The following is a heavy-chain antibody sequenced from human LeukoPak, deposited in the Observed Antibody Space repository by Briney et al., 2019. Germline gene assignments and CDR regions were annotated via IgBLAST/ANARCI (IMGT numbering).Heavy chain of an antibody. CDR1: GYTFTGYY. CDR2: SNPNSGGT. Sequence: ASVKVSCKASGYTFTGYYMHWVRQAPGQGLEWMGRSNPNSGGTNYAQKFQGRVTMTRDTSISTAYMELSRLRSDDTAVYYCARVSIRHSYSGYDLVYWGQGTLVTVSS. CDR3: ARVSIRHSYSGYDLVY. J-gene: IGHJ4*02. D-gene: IGHD5-12*01. V-gene: IGHV1-2*06.